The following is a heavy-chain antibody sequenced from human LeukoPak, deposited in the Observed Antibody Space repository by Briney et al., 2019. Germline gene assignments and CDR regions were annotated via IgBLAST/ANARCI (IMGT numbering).Heavy chain of an antibody. V-gene: IGHV4-30-2*01. J-gene: IGHJ5*02. CDR1: GGSISSGGYS. D-gene: IGHD3-10*01. CDR2: IYHSGST. CDR3: ARAGEYYYGSGSLTDNWFDP. Sequence: PSQTLSLTCAVSGGSISSGGYSWSWIRQPPGKGLEWIGYIYHSGSTYYSPSLKSRVTISVDRSKNQFSLKLSSVTAADTAVYYCARAGEYYYGSGSLTDNWFDPWGQGTLVTVSS.